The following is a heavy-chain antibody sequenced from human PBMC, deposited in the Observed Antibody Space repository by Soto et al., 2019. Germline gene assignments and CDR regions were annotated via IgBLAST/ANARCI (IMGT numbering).Heavy chain of an antibody. CDR3: ARGARRRPPRAAFDI. CDR2: INPSGST. CDR1: GGSFSGYY. Sequence: QVQLQQWGAGLLKSSETLSLTCAFYGGSFSGYYWSWIRQPPGKGLEWLGDINPSGSTNYNPSLNRRVIMSVDTSKKQFSLNVTSVTAADTAVYYCARGARRRPPRAAFDIWGQGTMVTVSS. J-gene: IGHJ3*02. V-gene: IGHV4-34*01.